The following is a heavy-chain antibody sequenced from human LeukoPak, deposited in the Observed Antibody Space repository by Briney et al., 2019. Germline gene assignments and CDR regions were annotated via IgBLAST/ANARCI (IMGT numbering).Heavy chain of an antibody. J-gene: IGHJ5*02. Sequence: ASVKVSCKASGYTFSKYSINWVRQAPGRGLEWMGWISGYNGKTNYAQKLQDRVTMTTDTSASTAYMELSSLRSEDMAVYYCARTPGYCSSTSCPGWFDPWGQGTLVTVSS. CDR1: GYTFSKYS. D-gene: IGHD2-2*01. CDR2: ISGYNGKT. V-gene: IGHV1-18*03. CDR3: ARTPGYCSSTSCPGWFDP.